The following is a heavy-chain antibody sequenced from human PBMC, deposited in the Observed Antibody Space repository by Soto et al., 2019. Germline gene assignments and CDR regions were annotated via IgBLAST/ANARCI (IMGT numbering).Heavy chain of an antibody. Sequence: GGSLRLSCAASGFTFSSYWMSWVRQAPGKGLEWVANIKQDGSEKYYVDSVKGRFTISRDNAKNSLYLQMNSLRAEDTAVYYCARDGVLYGDKHKVCGQGTRVTVSS. D-gene: IGHD4-17*01. J-gene: IGHJ4*02. CDR3: ARDGVLYGDKHKV. CDR1: GFTFSSYW. V-gene: IGHV3-7*05. CDR2: IKQDGSEK.